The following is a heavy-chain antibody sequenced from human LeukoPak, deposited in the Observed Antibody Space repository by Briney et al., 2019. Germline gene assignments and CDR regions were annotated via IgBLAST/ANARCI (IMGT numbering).Heavy chain of an antibody. Sequence: PGXSLRLSCAASGFTFSTYAMSWVRQAPGKGVEWVSTITGIGVITFYSDSVNARFTISRDNAKNTLYLQIDSLRAEDTAVYYCAKWARLGLLGATTRGPFDYWGQGTLVTVSS. D-gene: IGHD1-26*01. CDR3: AKWARLGLLGATTRGPFDY. CDR1: GFTFSTYA. V-gene: IGHV3-23*01. J-gene: IGHJ4*02. CDR2: ITGIGVIT.